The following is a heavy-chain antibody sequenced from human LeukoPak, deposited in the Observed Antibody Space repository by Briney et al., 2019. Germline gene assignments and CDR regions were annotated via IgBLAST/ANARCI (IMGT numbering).Heavy chain of an antibody. CDR1: GFTFSSYA. D-gene: IGHD1-26*01. J-gene: IGHJ4*02. CDR2: TSGFGGST. Sequence: PGGSLRLSCAASGFTFSSYAMSWVRQAPGKGLEWVSTTSGFGGSTYYADSVKGRFTISRDNSKSTLYLQMNSLTAEDTAVYYCARGGYSGTYYFDYWGQGTLVTVSS. V-gene: IGHV3-23*01. CDR3: ARGGYSGTYYFDY.